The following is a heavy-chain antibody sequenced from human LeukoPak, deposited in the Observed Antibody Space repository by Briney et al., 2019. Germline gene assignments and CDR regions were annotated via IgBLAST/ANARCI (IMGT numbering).Heavy chain of an antibody. V-gene: IGHV4-59*01. J-gene: IGHJ5*02. D-gene: IGHD2-21*02. CDR1: GDSLNTYY. CDR3: ARVVRGVVTSNWFDP. Sequence: PSETLSLTCTVSGDSLNTYYWTWIRQPPGKELEWIGFVASSGTSNYNPTLKSRVSISIDTPKNQFSLALSSVTPAATAVYYCARVVRGVVTSNWFDPWGQGTLVSVSS. CDR2: VASSGTS.